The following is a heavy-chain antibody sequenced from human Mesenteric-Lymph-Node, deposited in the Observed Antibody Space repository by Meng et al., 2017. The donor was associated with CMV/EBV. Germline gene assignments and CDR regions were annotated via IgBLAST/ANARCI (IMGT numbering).Heavy chain of an antibody. CDR2: ISGSGTYI. CDR1: GFPFSSFT. V-gene: IGHV3-21*01. Sequence: GGSQRLSCAVSGFPFSSFTVSWVRQAPGKGLEWVSSISGSGTYISYADSVQGRFTISKDNAKNSLYLQMNSLRAEDTAVYYCARIGVIASTDYFDYWGQGTLVTVSS. CDR3: ARIGVIASTDYFDY. J-gene: IGHJ4*02. D-gene: IGHD2-15*01.